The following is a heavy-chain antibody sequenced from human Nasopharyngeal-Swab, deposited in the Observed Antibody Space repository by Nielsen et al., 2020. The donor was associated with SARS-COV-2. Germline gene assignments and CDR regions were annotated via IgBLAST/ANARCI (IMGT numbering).Heavy chain of an antibody. CDR3: ARDIVVVPAATGYYYYGMDV. CDR1: GFTFSDYY. D-gene: IGHD2-2*01. J-gene: IGHJ6*02. Sequence: GESLKISCAASGFTFSDYYMSWIRQAPGKGLEWVSYISSSGSTIYYADSVKGRFTISRDNAKNSLYLQMNSLRAEDTAVYYCARDIVVVPAATGYYYYGMDVRGQGTTVTVSS. V-gene: IGHV3-11*01. CDR2: ISSSGSTI.